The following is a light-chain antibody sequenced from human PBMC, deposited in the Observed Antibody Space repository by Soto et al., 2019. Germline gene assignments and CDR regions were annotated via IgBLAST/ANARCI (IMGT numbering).Light chain of an antibody. CDR3: QQYGSSHLYT. CDR1: QSVSSSY. J-gene: IGKJ2*01. V-gene: IGKV3-20*01. CDR2: GAS. Sequence: EIVLTQSPGTLSLSPGERATLSCRASQSVSSSYFAWYQQKPGQAPRLLIYGASSRGTGIPDRFSGSGSGTDFTLTISRLEREDFAVYYCQQYGSSHLYTFGQGTKLEIK.